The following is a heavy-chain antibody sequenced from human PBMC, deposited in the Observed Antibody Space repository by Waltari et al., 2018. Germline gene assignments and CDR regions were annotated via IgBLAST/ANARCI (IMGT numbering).Heavy chain of an antibody. CDR3: AGGGVGGQSYYYYMDV. CDR2: IIPNCTTA. D-gene: IGHD1-26*01. Sequence: QVQLVQSGAEVREPGSSVKVSCKASGGTFNTYTISWVRQAPGQGLEWMGGIIPNCTTANYAQKFQGRVPITAGESTGTAHLELSSLGSEDTAVYYCAGGGVGGQSYYYYMDVWGKGTTVTVSS. V-gene: IGHV1-69*12. J-gene: IGHJ6*03. CDR1: GGTFNTYT.